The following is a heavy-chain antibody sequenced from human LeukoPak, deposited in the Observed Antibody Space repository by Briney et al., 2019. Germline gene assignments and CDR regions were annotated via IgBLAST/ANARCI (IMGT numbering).Heavy chain of an antibody. V-gene: IGHV3-64*02. Sequence: GGSLRLSCAASGFTFTAHAMHWVRQAPGKGLEYVSTISTNGDTTYYADSVKGRFTISRDNSKNTLYLQMGSLRAEDMAVYYCARGRGVSSYDATDVWGRGTTVTVSS. CDR2: ISTNGDTT. CDR1: GFTFTAHA. CDR3: ARGRGVSSYDATDV. D-gene: IGHD2-15*01. J-gene: IGHJ6*02.